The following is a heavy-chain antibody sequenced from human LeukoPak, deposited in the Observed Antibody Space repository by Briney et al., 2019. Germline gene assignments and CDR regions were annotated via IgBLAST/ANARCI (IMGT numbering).Heavy chain of an antibody. CDR1: GFTFNSCD. J-gene: IGHJ4*02. CDR3: ARDLAADVSD. CDR2: ILHDGGKT. Sequence: GGSLRLSCAASGFTFNSCDMHWVRQAPGKGLEWGSLILHDGGKTYYADSVKGRFTISRDNSKNLLYLQMSSLRVEDTAVYYCARDLAADVSDWGQGTLVTVSS. V-gene: IGHV3-33*01. D-gene: IGHD3-10*01.